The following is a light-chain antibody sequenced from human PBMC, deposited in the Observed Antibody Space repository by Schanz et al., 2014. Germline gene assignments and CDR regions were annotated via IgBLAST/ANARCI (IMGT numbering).Light chain of an antibody. CDR3: SSYRSSSNKIVV. V-gene: IGLV2-14*03. J-gene: IGLJ2*01. CDR1: IDDVGGFDF. Sequence: QSALTQPASVSGSPGQSITISCTGTIDDVGGFDFVSWYQQLPGKAPKLIIYDVSYRPSGVSDRFSGSKSGNTASLTISGLQAEDEADYYCSSYRSSSNKIVVFGGGTKLTVL. CDR2: DVS.